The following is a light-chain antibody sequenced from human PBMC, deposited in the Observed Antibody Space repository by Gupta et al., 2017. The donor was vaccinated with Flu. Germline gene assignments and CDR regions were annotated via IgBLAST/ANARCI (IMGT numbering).Light chain of an antibody. V-gene: IGLV2-14*01. CDR1: RNDVGGYNF. J-gene: IGLJ2*01. CDR2: EVS. CDR3: SSKRSSSALAI. Sequence: QPALTQPASASGSPGQSITIFCTGTRNDVGGYNFASWYQQHPSKAPRLMIYEVSVRPSGVSNRFSGSKSGNTASLTISGLQADDEADYYCSSKRSSSALAIFGGGTRLTV.